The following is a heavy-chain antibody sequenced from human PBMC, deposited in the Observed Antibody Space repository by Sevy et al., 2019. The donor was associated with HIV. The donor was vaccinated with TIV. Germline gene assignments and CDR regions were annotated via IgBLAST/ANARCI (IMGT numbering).Heavy chain of an antibody. Sequence: GGSLRLSCAASGFTFSSYAMSWVRQAPGKGLEWVSAISGSGGSTYYADSVKGRFTISRDNSTNTLYLQMNSLRAEDTAVYYCAKIDCSGGSCYSLGTAWFDPWGQGTLVTVSS. CDR3: AKIDCSGGSCYSLGTAWFDP. CDR1: GFTFSSYA. D-gene: IGHD2-15*01. CDR2: ISGSGGST. V-gene: IGHV3-23*01. J-gene: IGHJ5*02.